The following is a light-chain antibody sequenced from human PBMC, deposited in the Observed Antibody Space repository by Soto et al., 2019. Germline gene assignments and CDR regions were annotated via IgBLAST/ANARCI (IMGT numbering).Light chain of an antibody. J-gene: IGKJ1*01. V-gene: IGKV1-5*01. Sequence: DIQMTQSPSTLSASVGERVTIPCRASQSISSWLAWYQQKPGKAPKLLIYDACSLESGVPSRFSGSGSGTEFTLTISSLQPDDFATYYCQQYNSYSQTFGQGTKVDIK. CDR1: QSISSW. CDR3: QQYNSYSQT. CDR2: DAC.